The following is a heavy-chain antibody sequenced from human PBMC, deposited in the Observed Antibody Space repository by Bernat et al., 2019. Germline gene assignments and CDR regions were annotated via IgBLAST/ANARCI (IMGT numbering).Heavy chain of an antibody. CDR2: ISYDGSNK. CDR3: ARNYYRQVTYFDY. V-gene: IGHV3-30-3*01. CDR1: GFTFSSYV. Sequence: QVQLVESGGGVVQPGRSLRLSCAASGFTFSSYVMYWVRQAPGKGLEWVAVISYDGSNKYYADSVKGRFSISRDNSKNPLYLQMNSRTVEDTAVYHCARNYYRQVTYFDYWGQGILVTVSS. D-gene: IGHD3-10*01. J-gene: IGHJ4*02.